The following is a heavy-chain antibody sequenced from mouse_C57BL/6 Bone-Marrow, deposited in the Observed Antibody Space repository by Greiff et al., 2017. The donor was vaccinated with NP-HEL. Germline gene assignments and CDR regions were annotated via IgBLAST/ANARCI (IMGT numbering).Heavy chain of an antibody. Sequence: EVQLQESGGDLVKPGGSLKLSCAASGFTFSSYGMSWVRQTPDQRLEWVATISRGGGYTYYPDSVKGRFTISGDKAKNTLYLQISSLKSEDTAMFYGVSFCYCGSSRGYAMDYWGQGTSVTVSS. J-gene: IGHJ4*01. V-gene: IGHV5-6*01. CDR3: VSFCYCGSSRGYAMDY. D-gene: IGHD1-1*01. CDR2: ISRGGGYT. CDR1: GFTFSSYG.